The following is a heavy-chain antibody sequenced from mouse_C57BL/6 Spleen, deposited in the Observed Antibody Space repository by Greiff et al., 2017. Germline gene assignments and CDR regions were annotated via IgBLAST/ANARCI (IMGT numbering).Heavy chain of an antibody. Sequence: QVQLQQSGAELVKPGASVKMSCKASGYTFTSYWITWVKQRPGQGLEWIGDIYPGSGSTNYNEKFKSKATLTVDTSSSTAYMQLSSLTSEDSAVYYCAREGTGNYYFDYWGQGTTLTVSS. D-gene: IGHD4-1*01. CDR3: AREGTGNYYFDY. CDR2: IYPGSGST. J-gene: IGHJ2*01. CDR1: GYTFTSYW. V-gene: IGHV1-55*01.